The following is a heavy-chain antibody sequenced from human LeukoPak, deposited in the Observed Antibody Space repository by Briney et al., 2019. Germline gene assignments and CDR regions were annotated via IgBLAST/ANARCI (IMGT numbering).Heavy chain of an antibody. V-gene: IGHV1-24*01. CDR3: ATVPVPLYSGYDPYYFDY. D-gene: IGHD5-12*01. CDR2: FDPEDGET. CDR1: GYTLTELS. J-gene: IGHJ4*02. Sequence: ASVKVSCKVSGYTLTELSMHWVRQAPGKGLEWMGGFDPEDGETIYAQKFQGRVTMTEDTSTDTAYMELSGLRSEDTAVYYCATVPVPLYSGYDPYYFDYWGQGTLVTVSS.